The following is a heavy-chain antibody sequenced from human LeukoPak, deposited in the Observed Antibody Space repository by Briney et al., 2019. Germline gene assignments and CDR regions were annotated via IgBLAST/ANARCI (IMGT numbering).Heavy chain of an antibody. D-gene: IGHD3-9*01. J-gene: IGHJ4*02. CDR1: GFTFSSYG. Sequence: GGSLRLPCAASGFTFSSYGMHWVRQAPGKGLEWVAFIRYDGSNKYYADSVKGRFTISRDNSKNTLYLQMNSLRAEDTAVYYCAKGVDILTGYYDYWGQGTLVTVSS. CDR3: AKGVDILTGYYDY. V-gene: IGHV3-30*02. CDR2: IRYDGSNK.